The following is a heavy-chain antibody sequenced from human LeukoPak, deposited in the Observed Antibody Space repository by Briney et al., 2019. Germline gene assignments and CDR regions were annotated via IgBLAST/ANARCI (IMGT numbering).Heavy chain of an antibody. D-gene: IGHD4-23*01. J-gene: IGHJ5*02. V-gene: IGHV5-51*01. CDR2: IYPGDSDT. CDR3: ARGYSSIGVKDWFDP. CDR1: GYSFTSYW. Sequence: GESLKISCRGSGYSFTSYWIGWVRRMPGKGLEWMGIIYPGDSDTRYSPSFQGQVTISADKSISTAYLQWSSLKASDTAMYYCARGYSSIGVKDWFDPWGQGTLVTVSS.